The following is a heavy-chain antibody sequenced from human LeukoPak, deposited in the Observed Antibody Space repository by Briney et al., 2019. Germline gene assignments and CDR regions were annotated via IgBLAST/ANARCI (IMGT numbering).Heavy chain of an antibody. Sequence: GESLKISCKGSGYSFTSYWIGWVRQMPGKGLEWMGIIYPGDSDTRYSPSFQGQVTISADKSISTAYLQWSSLKASDTAMYYCARLGPKTPYYDYVWGSYRYDASDIWGQGTMVTVSS. D-gene: IGHD3-16*02. CDR1: GYSFTSYW. V-gene: IGHV5-51*01. CDR2: IYPGDSDT. J-gene: IGHJ3*02. CDR3: ARLGPKTPYYDYVWGSYRYDASDI.